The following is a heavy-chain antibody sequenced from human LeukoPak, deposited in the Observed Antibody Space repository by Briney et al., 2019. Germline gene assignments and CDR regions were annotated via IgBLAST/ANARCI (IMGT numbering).Heavy chain of an antibody. CDR2: ISGSGGST. CDR3: AKDPFHYYDSSGYRDY. D-gene: IGHD3-22*01. J-gene: IGHJ4*02. Sequence: GGSLRLSCAVSGFTFSSYAMSWVRQAPGKGLEWVSAISGSGGSTYYADSVKGRFTISRDNSKNTLYLQMNSLRAEDTAVYYCAKDPFHYYDSSGYRDYWGQGTLVTVSS. V-gene: IGHV3-23*01. CDR1: GFTFSSYA.